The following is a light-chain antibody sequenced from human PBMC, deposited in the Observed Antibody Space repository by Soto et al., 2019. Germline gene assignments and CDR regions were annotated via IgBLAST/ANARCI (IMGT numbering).Light chain of an antibody. CDR2: DAS. Sequence: EVSLSLSPGTLSLSQGERATLSCRASQTVRNNYLAWYQQKPGQAPRLLIYDASSRATGIPDRFSGGGSGTDFTLTIISLEAEDFAVCNWQQPCHRPSFGQGTKVDI. V-gene: IGKV3D-20*02. CDR1: QTVRNNY. CDR3: QQPCHRPS. J-gene: IGKJ1*01.